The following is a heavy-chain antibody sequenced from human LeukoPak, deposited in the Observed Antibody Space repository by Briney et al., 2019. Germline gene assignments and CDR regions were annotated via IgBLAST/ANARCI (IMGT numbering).Heavy chain of an antibody. CDR2: INPNSGGT. CDR1: GYTLTTNA. Sequence: GASVKVSCKASGYTLTTNAMNWVRQAPGQGLEWMGWINPNSGGTNYAQKFQGRVTMTRDTSISTAYMELSRLRSDDTAVYYCARDTAGTTFDYWGQGTLVTVSS. V-gene: IGHV1-2*02. CDR3: ARDTAGTTFDY. D-gene: IGHD1-1*01. J-gene: IGHJ4*02.